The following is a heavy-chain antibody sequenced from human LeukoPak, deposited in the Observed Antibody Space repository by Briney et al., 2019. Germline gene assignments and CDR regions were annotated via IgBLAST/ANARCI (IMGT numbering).Heavy chain of an antibody. D-gene: IGHD6-6*01. J-gene: IGHJ4*02. CDR3: ARAEYSSSSDY. CDR1: GGSISSYY. V-gene: IGHV4-59*01. Sequence: SETLSLTCTVSGGSISSYYWSWIRQPPGKGLEWIGYIYYSGSTNYIPSLKSRVTISVDTSKNQFSLKLSSVTAADTALYYCARAEYSSSSDYWGQGTLVTVSS. CDR2: IYYSGST.